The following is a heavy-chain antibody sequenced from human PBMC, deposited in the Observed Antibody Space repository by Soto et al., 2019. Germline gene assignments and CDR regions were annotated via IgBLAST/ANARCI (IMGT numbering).Heavy chain of an antibody. V-gene: IGHV4-59*01. CDR1: GGSISSYY. Sequence: SETLSLTCTVSGGSISSYYWSWIRQPPGKGLEWIGYIYYSGSTNYNPSLKSRVTISVDTSKNQFSLKLSSVTAADTAVYYCARGKQQLVPYWFDPWGQGTLVTVSS. CDR3: ARGKQQLVPYWFDP. CDR2: IYYSGST. J-gene: IGHJ5*02. D-gene: IGHD6-13*01.